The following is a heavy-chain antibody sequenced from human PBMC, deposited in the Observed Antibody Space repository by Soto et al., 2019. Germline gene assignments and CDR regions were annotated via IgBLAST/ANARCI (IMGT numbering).Heavy chain of an antibody. J-gene: IGHJ6*02. V-gene: IGHV3-30*18. CDR1: GFTFSSYG. CDR2: ISYDGSNK. Sequence: QVQLVESGGGVVQPGRSLRLSCAASGFTFSSYGMHWVRQAPGKGLEWVAVISYDGSNKYYADSVKGRFTISRDNSKNTLYLQMNSLRAEDTAVYYCAKDLCGGDCYSVYRGMDVWGQGTTVTVSS. D-gene: IGHD2-21*02. CDR3: AKDLCGGDCYSVYRGMDV.